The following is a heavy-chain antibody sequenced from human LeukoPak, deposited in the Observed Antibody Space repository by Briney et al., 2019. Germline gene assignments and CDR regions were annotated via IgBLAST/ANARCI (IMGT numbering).Heavy chain of an antibody. CDR2: IGSTET. V-gene: IGHV3-23*01. CDR1: GFTFNTYA. Sequence: GGSLRLSCAASGFTFNTYAMSWVRQVPGKGPEWVATIGSTETYYAGSVKGRFTISRDDSKNTVYLQMDSLRAEDTAVYYCAKDYISYNGVYDCSDFWGQGTQVTLSS. J-gene: IGHJ4*02. CDR3: AKDYISYNGVYDCSDF. D-gene: IGHD2-21*01.